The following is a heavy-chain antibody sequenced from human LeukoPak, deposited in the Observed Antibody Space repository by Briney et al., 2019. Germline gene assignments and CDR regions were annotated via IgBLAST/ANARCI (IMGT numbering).Heavy chain of an antibody. D-gene: IGHD1-1*01. J-gene: IGHJ3*02. Sequence: GGSLRLSCAASGFTFSDSAMHWVRQASGNGVAWVGRIRSKANSYATAYAASVKGRFTISRDDSKNTAYLQMNSLKTEDTAVYYCTRHERDWNDLFGANAFDIWGQGTMVTVSS. CDR3: TRHERDWNDLFGANAFDI. CDR2: IRSKANSYAT. CDR1: GFTFSDSA. V-gene: IGHV3-73*01.